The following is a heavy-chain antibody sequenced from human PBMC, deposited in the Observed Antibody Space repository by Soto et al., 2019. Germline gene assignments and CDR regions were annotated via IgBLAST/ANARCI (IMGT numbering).Heavy chain of an antibody. Sequence: QVQLVQSGAEVKKPGSSVKVSCKASGGTFSSYTISWVRQAPGQGLEWMGRIIPILGIANYAQKFQGRVTITADKSTSTAYMELSSLRSEDTAVYYCAREKGTLLWLGELGEAYYFDYWGQGTLVTVSS. J-gene: IGHJ4*02. V-gene: IGHV1-69*08. D-gene: IGHD3-10*01. CDR2: IIPILGIA. CDR3: AREKGTLLWLGELGEAYYFDY. CDR1: GGTFSSYT.